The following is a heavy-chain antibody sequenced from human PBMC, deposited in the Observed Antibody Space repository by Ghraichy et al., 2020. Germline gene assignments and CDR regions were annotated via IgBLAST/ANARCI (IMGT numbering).Heavy chain of an antibody. V-gene: IGHV1-2*06. CDR3: ARRPRLAAAGIYRENDAFDI. Sequence: ASVKVSCKASGYTFTGYYMHWVRQAPGQGLEWIGRINPNIGGTNYAQKFPGRVTMTRDTSISTAYMELSRLRSDDTAVYYCARRPRLAAAGIYRENDAFDIWGQGTMVTVSS. D-gene: IGHD6-13*01. J-gene: IGHJ3*02. CDR1: GYTFTGYY. CDR2: INPNIGGT.